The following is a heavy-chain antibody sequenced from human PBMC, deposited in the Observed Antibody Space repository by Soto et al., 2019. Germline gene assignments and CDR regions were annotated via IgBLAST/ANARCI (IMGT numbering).Heavy chain of an antibody. D-gene: IGHD5-18*01. J-gene: IGHJ5*02. CDR3: AKEGGYSYGSVNWFDP. CDR1: GFTFSSYA. Sequence: PGGSLRLSCAASGFTFSSYAMSWVRQAPGKGLEWVSAISGSGGGTYYADSVKGRFTISRDNSKNTLYLQMNSLRAEDTAVYYCAKEGGYSYGSVNWFDPWGQGTLVTVSS. CDR2: ISGSGGGT. V-gene: IGHV3-23*01.